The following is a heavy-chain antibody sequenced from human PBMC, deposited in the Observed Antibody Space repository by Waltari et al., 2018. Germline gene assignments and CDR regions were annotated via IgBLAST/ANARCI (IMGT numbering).Heavy chain of an antibody. CDR1: GGSFSGYY. V-gene: IGHV4-34*01. CDR3: ARGAAFWSGPQGRYYYYMDV. J-gene: IGHJ6*03. Sequence: QVQLQQWGAGLLTPSETLSLTCAVYGGSFSGYYWSWIRQPPGKGLEWIGEINHSGSTNYNPSLKSRVTISVDTSKNQFSLKLSSVTAADTAVYYCARGAAFWSGPQGRYYYYMDVWGKGTTVTISS. CDR2: INHSGST. D-gene: IGHD3-3*01.